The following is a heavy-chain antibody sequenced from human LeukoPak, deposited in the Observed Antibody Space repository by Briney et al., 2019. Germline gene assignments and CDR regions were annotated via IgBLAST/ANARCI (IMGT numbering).Heavy chain of an antibody. CDR3: ARDSGFILPGIAVAGWAGGVGFDY. CDR1: GGSISSYY. V-gene: IGHV4-59*12. CDR2: IYYSGST. D-gene: IGHD6-19*01. Sequence: PSETLSLTCTVSGGSISSYYWSWIRQPPGKGLEWIGYIYYSGSTNYNPSLKSRVTISVDTSKNQFSLKLSSVTAADTAVYYCARDSGFILPGIAVAGWAGGVGFDYWGQGTLVTVSS. J-gene: IGHJ4*02.